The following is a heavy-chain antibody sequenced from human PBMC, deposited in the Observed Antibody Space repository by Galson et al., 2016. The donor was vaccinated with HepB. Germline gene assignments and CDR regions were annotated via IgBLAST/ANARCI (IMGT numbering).Heavy chain of an antibody. CDR1: GFSLHTSGMC. CDR2: IDWDDDK. J-gene: IGHJ4*02. Sequence: PALVTPTQTLTLTCTFSGFSLHTSGMCVNWIRQPPGKALEWLALIDWDDDKYYSTSLKTRLTISKDTSKNQVVLTMTNIDPVDTATYYCARTPPGDSSSYYFDYWGQGTLVTVSS. D-gene: IGHD6-6*01. V-gene: IGHV2-70*01. CDR3: ARTPPGDSSSYYFDY.